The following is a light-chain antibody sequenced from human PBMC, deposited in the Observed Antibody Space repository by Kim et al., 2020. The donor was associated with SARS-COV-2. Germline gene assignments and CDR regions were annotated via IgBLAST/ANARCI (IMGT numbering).Light chain of an antibody. Sequence: ASVGDRVTITCRASQGITNYLAWYQRKPGKVPKLLIYGASTLQSGVPSRFSGSGSGTDFTLTISSLQPEDVATYYCQKYNSAPLTFGGGTKVDIK. CDR3: QKYNSAPLT. CDR2: GAS. J-gene: IGKJ4*01. CDR1: QGITNY. V-gene: IGKV1-27*01.